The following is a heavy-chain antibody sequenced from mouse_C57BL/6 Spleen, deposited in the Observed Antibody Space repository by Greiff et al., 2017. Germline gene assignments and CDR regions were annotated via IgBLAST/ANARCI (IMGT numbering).Heavy chain of an antibody. D-gene: IGHD2-3*01. CDR2: IRLKSDNYAT. CDR1: GFTFSNYW. CDR3: TAGYSWFAY. Sequence: EVKLMESGGGLVQPGGSMKLSCVASGFTFSNYWMNWVRQSPEKGLEWVAQIRLKSDNYATHYAESVKGRFTISRDDSKSSVYLQMNNLRAEDTGIYYCTAGYSWFAYWGQGTLVTVSA. J-gene: IGHJ3*01. V-gene: IGHV6-3*01.